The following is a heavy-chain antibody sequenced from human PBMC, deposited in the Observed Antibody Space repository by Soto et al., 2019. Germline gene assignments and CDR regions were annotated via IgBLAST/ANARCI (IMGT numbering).Heavy chain of an antibody. CDR2: TRTDGGGT. J-gene: IGHJ3*01. Sequence: EVQLLESGGGLVQPGGSVRLSCAASGFTLSDFDMGWVRQAPGKGLEWISLTRTDGGGTYYAYSVEGRLTVSRDTSTNTLYLQMNNLGGEDTALYYCVKDRRGGEDPAVDLGGQGTMVTVSS. CDR3: VKDRRGGEDPAVDL. D-gene: IGHD2-21*01. CDR1: GFTLSDFD. V-gene: IGHV3-23*01.